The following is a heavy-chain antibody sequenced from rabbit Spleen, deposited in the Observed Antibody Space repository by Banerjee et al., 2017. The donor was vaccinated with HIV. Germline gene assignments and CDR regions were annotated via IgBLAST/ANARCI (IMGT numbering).Heavy chain of an antibody. CDR1: GFSFSSNDY. CDR2: IAAGSSGFT. CDR3: ARDQGYSYNFATGDFDL. D-gene: IGHD6-1*01. J-gene: IGHJ4*01. Sequence: QSLEESGGDLVKHGASLTLTCTASGFSFSSNDYMCWVRQAPGKGLEWISCIAAGSSGFTYSATWAKGRFTISKTSSTTVTLQMTSLTAADTAIYFCARDQGYSYNFATGDFDLWGQGTLVTVS. V-gene: IGHV1S40*01.